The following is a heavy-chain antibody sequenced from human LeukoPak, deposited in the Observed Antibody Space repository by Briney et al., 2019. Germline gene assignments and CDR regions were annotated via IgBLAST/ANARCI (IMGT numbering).Heavy chain of an antibody. V-gene: IGHV3-48*04. CDR2: ISSSSSTI. CDR3: ARDSPPSSWYYYMDV. Sequence: GGSLRLSCAASGFTFSSYSMNWVRQAPGKGLEWVSYISSSSSTIYYADSVKGRFTISRDNAKNSLYLQMNSLRAEDTAVYYCARDSPPSSWYYYMDVWGKGTTVTVSS. D-gene: IGHD6-13*01. J-gene: IGHJ6*03. CDR1: GFTFSSYS.